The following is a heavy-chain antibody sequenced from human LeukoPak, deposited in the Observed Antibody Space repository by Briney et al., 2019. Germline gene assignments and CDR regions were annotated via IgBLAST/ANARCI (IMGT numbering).Heavy chain of an antibody. CDR1: GFTFSSYE. J-gene: IGHJ5*02. D-gene: IGHD1-26*01. V-gene: IGHV3-48*03. Sequence: GGSLRLSCAASGFTFSSYEMNWVRQAPGKGLEWVSYISSSGSTIYYADSVKGRFTISRDNAKNPLYLQMNSLRAEDTAVYYCARAGSGRSPDWFDPWGQGTLVTVSP. CDR3: ARAGSGRSPDWFDP. CDR2: ISSSGSTI.